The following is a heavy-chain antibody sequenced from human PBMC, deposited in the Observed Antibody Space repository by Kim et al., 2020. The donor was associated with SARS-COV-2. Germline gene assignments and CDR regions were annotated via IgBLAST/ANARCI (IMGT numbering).Heavy chain of an antibody. V-gene: IGHV3-23*01. CDR3: SEEDLRSCWPAVDY. CDR2: SRNNGDNT. J-gene: IGHJ4*01. Sequence: GGSLRLSCEASGFTFSSYAMRWVRQAPGRGLEWVASRNNGDNTNYSASSVRRLSASTGNAKNTPLLQQDNLRVEDTAAYYCSEEDLRSCWPAVDY. D-gene: IGHD6-19*01. CDR1: GFTFSSYA.